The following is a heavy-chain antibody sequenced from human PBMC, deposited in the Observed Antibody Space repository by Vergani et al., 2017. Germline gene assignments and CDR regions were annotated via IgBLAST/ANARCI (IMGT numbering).Heavy chain of an antibody. V-gene: IGHV4-59*08. Sequence: QVQLEESGPGLVKPSETLSLTCTVSGGSFNTYYWSWIRQSPGKGLEWIGYIYSTGSTNYNPSLNSRVTMSVDTSKNQFSLRVNSVTAADTAVYYCVRCPWESGGPYSGCWGRGGMVSVSS. D-gene: IGHD2-15*01. CDR3: VRCPWESGGPYSGC. CDR2: IYSTGST. J-gene: IGHJ4*02. CDR1: GGSFNTYY.